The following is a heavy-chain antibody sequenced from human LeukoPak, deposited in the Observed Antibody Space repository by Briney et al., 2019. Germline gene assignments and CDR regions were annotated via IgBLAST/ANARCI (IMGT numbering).Heavy chain of an antibody. V-gene: IGHV3-48*03. J-gene: IGHJ6*03. CDR2: ISSSGSTI. CDR1: GFTFSSYE. Sequence: PGGSLRLSCAASGFTFSSYEMNWVRQAPGKGLEWVSYISSSGSTIYYADSVKGRFTISRDNAKNSLYLQMNSLETEDTAVYYCTRTGALGYYHYMDVWGKGTTVTISS. CDR3: TRTGALGYYHYMDV. D-gene: IGHD1-14*01.